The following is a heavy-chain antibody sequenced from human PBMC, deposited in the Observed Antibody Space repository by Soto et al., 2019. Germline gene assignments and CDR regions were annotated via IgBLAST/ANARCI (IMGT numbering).Heavy chain of an antibody. CDR1: GYTFTSYG. D-gene: IGHD6-19*01. CDR3: ARLWGAVAAVDY. V-gene: IGHV1-69*04. J-gene: IGHJ4*02. CDR2: ISPILGIA. Sequence: SVKVSCKASGYTFTSYGISWVRQAPGQGLEWMGRISPILGIANYAQKFRGRVTITADKSTSTAYMELSSLRSEDTAVYYCARLWGAVAAVDYWGQGTLVTVSS.